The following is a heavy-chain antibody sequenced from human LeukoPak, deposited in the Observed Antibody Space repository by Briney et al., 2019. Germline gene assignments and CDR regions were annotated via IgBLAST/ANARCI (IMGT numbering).Heavy chain of an antibody. Sequence: GGSLRLSCAASGFTLTNYGMSWVRQAPGKGPEWFSAISGSGGTTYYADSVEGRFIISIDNSKNTLYLQMNSLRAEDTAVYYCARSREDCCGSFDPWGQGTLVTVSS. J-gene: IGHJ5*02. CDR2: ISGSGGTT. CDR1: GFTLTNYG. D-gene: IGHD2-15*01. V-gene: IGHV3-23*01. CDR3: ARSREDCCGSFDP.